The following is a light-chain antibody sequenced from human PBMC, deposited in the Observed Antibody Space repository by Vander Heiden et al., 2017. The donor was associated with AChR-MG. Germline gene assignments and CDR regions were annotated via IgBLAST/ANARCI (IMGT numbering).Light chain of an antibody. CDR2: GAS. J-gene: IGKJ5*01. V-gene: IGKV3-20*01. CDR1: QRIYSSY. Sequence: DIVLTQSPGTLSLSPGERATPSCRASQRIYSSYLAWYQQKPGQAPRLLIYGASSRAIGIPDRFSGSGSGTDFTLTISRLEPDDFAVYYCQRYDNSPIAFGQGTRLEIK. CDR3: QRYDNSPIA.